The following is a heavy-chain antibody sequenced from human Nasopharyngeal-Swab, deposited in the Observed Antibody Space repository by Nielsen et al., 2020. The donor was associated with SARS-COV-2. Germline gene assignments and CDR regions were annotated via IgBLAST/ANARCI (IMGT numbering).Heavy chain of an antibody. Sequence: ASVNVSCKASGYTFTSYAMHWVRQAPGQRLEWMGWINAGNGNTKYSQKFQGRVTITRDTSASTAYMELSSLRSEDTAVYYCARGIAAAGTIDYWGQGTLVTVSS. CDR1: GYTFTSYA. J-gene: IGHJ4*02. CDR2: INAGNGNT. D-gene: IGHD6-13*01. CDR3: ARGIAAAGTIDY. V-gene: IGHV1-3*01.